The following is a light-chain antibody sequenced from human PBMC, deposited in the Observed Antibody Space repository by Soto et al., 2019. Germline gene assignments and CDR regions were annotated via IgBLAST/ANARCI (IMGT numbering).Light chain of an antibody. Sequence: QPVLTQPPSVSGAPGQRVTISCTGSSSNIGAGYDVHWYQQLPGTAPKLLIYGNCNRPSGVPDRFSGSKSGTSASLAITGLQAEDEADYYCQSYDSSLRDVVFGGGTKLTVL. CDR1: SSNIGAGYD. J-gene: IGLJ2*01. CDR3: QSYDSSLRDVV. V-gene: IGLV1-40*01. CDR2: GNC.